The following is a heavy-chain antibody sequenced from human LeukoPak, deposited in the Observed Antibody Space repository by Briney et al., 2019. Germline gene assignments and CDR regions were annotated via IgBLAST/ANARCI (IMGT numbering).Heavy chain of an antibody. J-gene: IGHJ4*02. CDR3: ARSAAGTINYYFDY. D-gene: IGHD6-13*01. CDR2: IYYSGST. CDR1: GGSISSSSYY. Sequence: SETLSLTCTVSGGSISSSSYYWGWIRQPPGKGLEWIGSIYYSGSTYYNPSLKSRVTISVDTSKNQFSLKLSSVAAADTAVYYCARSAAGTINYYFDYWGQGTLVTVSS. V-gene: IGHV4-39*01.